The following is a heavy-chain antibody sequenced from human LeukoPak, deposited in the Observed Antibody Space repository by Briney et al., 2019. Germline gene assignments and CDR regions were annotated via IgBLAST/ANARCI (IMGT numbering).Heavy chain of an antibody. V-gene: IGHV1-69*13. J-gene: IGHJ4*02. CDR2: IIPIFGTA. CDR1: GGTFSSYA. CDR3: AGYSYGGYYFDY. Sequence: GASVKVSCKASGGTFSSYAISWVRQAPGQGLEWMGGIIPIFGTANYAQKFQGRVTITADESTSTAYMELSSLRSEDTAVYYCAGYSYGGYYFDYWGQGTLVTVPS. D-gene: IGHD5-18*01.